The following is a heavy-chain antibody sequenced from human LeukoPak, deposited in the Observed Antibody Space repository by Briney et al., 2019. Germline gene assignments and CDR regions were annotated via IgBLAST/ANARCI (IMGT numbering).Heavy chain of an antibody. CDR2: YDPEDDER. J-gene: IGHJ4*02. CDR3: STETAGNY. Sequence: ASVTVSCKSFGHTLRYLSIHWVRQAPGKGLEWMGGYDPEDDERIYSEKFLGRVTLTEDTSTDTAYMELTSLRSDDTAVYYCSTETAGNYWGQGTLVTVSS. D-gene: IGHD3-10*01. V-gene: IGHV1-24*01. CDR1: GHTLRYLS.